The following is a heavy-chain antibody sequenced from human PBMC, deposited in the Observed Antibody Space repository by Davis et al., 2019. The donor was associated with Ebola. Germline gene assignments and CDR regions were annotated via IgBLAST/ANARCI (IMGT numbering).Heavy chain of an antibody. D-gene: IGHD1-26*01. J-gene: IGHJ5*02. V-gene: IGHV4-4*02. CDR2: IYHSGST. Sequence: SETLSLTCAVSGGSISSSNWWSWVRQPPGKGLEWIGEIYHSGSTNYNPSLKSRVTISVDTSKNQFSLKLSSVTAADTAVYYCARVVGATTAWFDPWGQGTLVTVSS. CDR1: GGSISSSNW. CDR3: ARVVGATTAWFDP.